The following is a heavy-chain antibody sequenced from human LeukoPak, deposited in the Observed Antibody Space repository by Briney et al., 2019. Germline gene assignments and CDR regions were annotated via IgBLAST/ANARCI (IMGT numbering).Heavy chain of an antibody. D-gene: IGHD5-24*01. CDR1: GFTFSSYE. Sequence: GGSLRLSCAASGFTFSSYEMNWVRQAPGKGLEWVSYISSSGSTIYYADSVKGRFTISRDNPKNSLYLQMNSLRAEDTAVYYCASLYGSYDAFDIWGQGTMVTVSS. V-gene: IGHV3-48*03. CDR2: ISSSGSTI. CDR3: ASLYGSYDAFDI. J-gene: IGHJ3*02.